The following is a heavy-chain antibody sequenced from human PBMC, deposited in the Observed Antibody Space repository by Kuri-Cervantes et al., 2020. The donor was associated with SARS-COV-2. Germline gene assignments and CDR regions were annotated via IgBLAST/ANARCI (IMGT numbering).Heavy chain of an antibody. CDR1: GFTFSSYE. CDR2: ISYDGSNK. V-gene: IGHV3-30-3*01. J-gene: IGHJ4*02. CDR3: ANAEN. Sequence: GESLKISCAASGFTFSSYEMNWVRQAPGKGLEWVAVISYDGSNKYYADSVKGRFTISGDNSKNTLYLQMNSLRAEDTAVYYCANAENWGQGTLVTVSS.